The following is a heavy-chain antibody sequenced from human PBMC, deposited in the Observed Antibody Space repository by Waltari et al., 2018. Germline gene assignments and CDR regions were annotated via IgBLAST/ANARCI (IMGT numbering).Heavy chain of an antibody. CDR2: IYYSGST. CDR1: GGSLSSSSYY. V-gene: IGHV4-39*07. J-gene: IGHJ3*02. CDR3: ARSIAARPQAFDI. D-gene: IGHD6-6*01. Sequence: QLQLQESGPGLVKPSETLSLTCTVSGGSLSSSSYYWGWIRQPPGKGLEWIGSIYYSGSTYYNPSLKSRVTISVDTSKNQFSLKLSSVTAADTAVYYCARSIAARPQAFDIWGQGTMVTVSS.